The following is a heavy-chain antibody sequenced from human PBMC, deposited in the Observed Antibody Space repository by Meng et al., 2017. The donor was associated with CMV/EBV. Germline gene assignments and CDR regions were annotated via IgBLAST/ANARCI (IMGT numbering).Heavy chain of an antibody. CDR2: ISSSSSYI. V-gene: IGHV3-21*01. CDR3: AKETVDVDSGMDV. CDR1: GFTFSSYS. D-gene: IGHD5-12*01. Sequence: GESLKISCAASGFTFSSYSMNWVRQAPGKGLEWVSSISSSSSYIYYADSVKGRFTISRDKGKSTLFLQMNSLRPEDTAVYYCAKETVDVDSGMDVWGQGATVTVSS. J-gene: IGHJ6*02.